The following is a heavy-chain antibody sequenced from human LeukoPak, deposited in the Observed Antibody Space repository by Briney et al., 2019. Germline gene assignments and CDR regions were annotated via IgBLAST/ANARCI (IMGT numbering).Heavy chain of an antibody. CDR3: ATSSDTASAY. V-gene: IGHV4-59*08. D-gene: IGHD5-18*01. J-gene: IGHJ4*02. CDR1: GGSIRSYY. Sequence: PSETLSLTCTVSGGSIRSYYWSWIRQPPGKGLEWIGYVYYTGSTNYNPSLKSRVTISVDTSKNQFSLKLSSVTAADTAVYYCATSSDTASAYWGQGTLVTVSS. CDR2: VYYTGST.